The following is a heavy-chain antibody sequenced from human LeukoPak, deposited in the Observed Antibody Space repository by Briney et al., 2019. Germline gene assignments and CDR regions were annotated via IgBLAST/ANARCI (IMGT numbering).Heavy chain of an antibody. CDR1: GGTFSSYA. CDR3: ASGYYDSSGYYSSFDY. V-gene: IGHV1-69*13. J-gene: IGHJ4*02. D-gene: IGHD3-22*01. CDR2: IIPIFGTA. Sequence: SVKVSCKASGGTFSSYAISWVRQAPGQGLEWMGGIIPIFGTANYAQKFQGRVTITADESTSIAYMELSSLRSEDTAVYYCASGYYDSSGYYSSFDYWGQGTLVTVSS.